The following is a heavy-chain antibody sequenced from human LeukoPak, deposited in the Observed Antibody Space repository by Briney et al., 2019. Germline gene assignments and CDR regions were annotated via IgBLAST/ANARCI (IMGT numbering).Heavy chain of an antibody. CDR3: ARVPSAYCSSTSCEFDF. CDR1: GFTFSDYS. J-gene: IGHJ4*02. CDR2: ISSTGSYI. D-gene: IGHD2-2*01. V-gene: IGHV3-21*01. Sequence: GGSLRLSCAASGFTFSDYSINWVRQAPGKGLEWVSSISSTGSYIYYADSVKGRFTISRDNAKSSLYLQMNSLRAEDTAVYYCARVPSAYCSSTSCEFDFWGQGTLVTVSS.